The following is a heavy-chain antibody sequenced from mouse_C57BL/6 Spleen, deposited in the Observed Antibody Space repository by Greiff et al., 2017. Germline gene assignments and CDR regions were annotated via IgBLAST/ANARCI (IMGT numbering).Heavy chain of an antibody. CDR3: TRYDGYYPYFDV. J-gene: IGHJ1*03. CDR2: IDPETGGT. D-gene: IGHD2-3*01. V-gene: IGHV1-15*01. CDR1: GYTFTDYE. Sequence: QVQLQQSGAELVRPGASVTLSCKASGYTFTDYEMHWVKQTPVHGLEWIGAIDPETGGTAYNQKFKGKAILTADKSSSTAYMELRSQTSEDSAVYYCTRYDGYYPYFDVWGTGTTVTVSS.